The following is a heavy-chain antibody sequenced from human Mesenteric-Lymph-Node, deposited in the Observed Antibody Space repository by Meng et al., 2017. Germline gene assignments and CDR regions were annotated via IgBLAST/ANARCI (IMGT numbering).Heavy chain of an antibody. CDR3: AKRSSDSTGYYHYYFDY. D-gene: IGHD3-22*01. V-gene: IGHV3-30*04. CDR1: GFTFSSYA. J-gene: IGHJ4*01. Sequence: GESLKISCAASGFTFSSYAMHWVRQAPGKGLEWVAVISYDGSNKYYADSVKGRFTISRDNSKNPLYLQMNSLRAENTARYYCAKRSSDSTGYYHYYFDYWGHGTLVTVSS. CDR2: ISYDGSNK.